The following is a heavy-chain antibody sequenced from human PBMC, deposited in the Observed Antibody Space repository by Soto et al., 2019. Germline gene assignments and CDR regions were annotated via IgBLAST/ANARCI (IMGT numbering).Heavy chain of an antibody. V-gene: IGHV3-33*01. Sequence: GGSLRLSCAASGFSISRYGMHWVRQAADKGLEWVAVIWYDGSYNSYADSVKGRFTISRDNSKNTLYLQMNSLRAEDTAVYYCARDRGQYYYGMDIWGQGTPVTVSS. CDR1: GFSISRYG. J-gene: IGHJ6*02. D-gene: IGHD6-25*01. CDR3: ARDRGQYYYGMDI. CDR2: IWYDGSYN.